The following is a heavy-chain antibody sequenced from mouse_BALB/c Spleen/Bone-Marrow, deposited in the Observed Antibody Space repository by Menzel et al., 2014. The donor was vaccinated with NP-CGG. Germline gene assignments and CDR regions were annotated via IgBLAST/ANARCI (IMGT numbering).Heavy chain of an antibody. CDR3: ARRGSMDY. Sequence: VQVVESGAELVRPGVSVKISCKGSGYTFTDYSIHWVRQSHAKSLEWIGVISTYYGDANYNQKFKGKATMTVDKSSSTDYMELARLTSEDSAIYYCARRGSMDYWGQGTSVTVSS. CDR1: GYTFTDYS. V-gene: IGHV1-67*01. CDR2: ISTYYGDA. J-gene: IGHJ4*01.